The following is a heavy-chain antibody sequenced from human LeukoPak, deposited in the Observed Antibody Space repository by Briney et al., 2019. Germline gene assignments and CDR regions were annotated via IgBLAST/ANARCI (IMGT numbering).Heavy chain of an antibody. CDR3: AKDLMTYYYGSGLVP. J-gene: IGHJ5*02. V-gene: IGHV3-30-3*01. Sequence: GRSLRLSCAASGFTFSSYAMHWVRQAPGKGLEWVAVISYDGSNNYYADSVKGRFTISRDNSKNTLYLQMNSLRAEDTAVYYCAKDLMTYYYGSGLVPWGQGTLVTVSA. CDR1: GFTFSSYA. CDR2: ISYDGSNN. D-gene: IGHD3-10*01.